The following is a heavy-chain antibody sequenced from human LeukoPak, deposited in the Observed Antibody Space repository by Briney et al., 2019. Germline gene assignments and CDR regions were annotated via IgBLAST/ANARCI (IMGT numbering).Heavy chain of an antibody. D-gene: IGHD6-13*01. CDR3: ARAYSSSWYFNWFDP. CDR2: IYPSGTT. J-gene: IGHJ5*02. V-gene: IGHV4-39*07. Sequence: PSETLSLTCTVSGGSISSSSYYWGWIRQPPGKGLEWIGNIYPSGTTYCNPSLKTRVTISVDTSKNQFSLKLSSVTAADTAVYFCARAYSSSWYFNWFDPWGQGTLVTVSS. CDR1: GGSISSSSYY.